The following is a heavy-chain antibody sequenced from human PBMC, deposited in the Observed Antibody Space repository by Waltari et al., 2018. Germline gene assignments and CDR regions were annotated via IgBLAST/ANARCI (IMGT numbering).Heavy chain of an antibody. CDR2: ISWDGGST. J-gene: IGHJ4*02. D-gene: IGHD2-15*01. CDR3: AKDIPYYCSGGSCPLQFDY. CDR1: GFTFDYYT. V-gene: IGHV3-43*01. Sequence: EVQLVESGGVVVQPGGSLRLSCAASGFTFDYYTMPWVRQTPGKGLEWVSLISWDGGSTYYADSVRGRFTNFRDNSKNSLYLQMNSLRTEDTALYYCAKDIPYYCSGGSCPLQFDYWGQGTLVTVSS.